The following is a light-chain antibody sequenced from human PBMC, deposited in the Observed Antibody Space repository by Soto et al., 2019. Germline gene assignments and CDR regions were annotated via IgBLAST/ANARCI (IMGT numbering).Light chain of an antibody. J-gene: IGKJ3*01. CDR2: AAS. Sequence: DIQLTQSPSSLSASVGDRVTITCRAGQAIANYLAWYQQKPGKVPKLLIYAASTLQSGVPSRFSGSASGPDFTLTISGLQPEDVANYYCQEYNSAPFTFGPGTKVDIK. CDR3: QEYNSAPFT. CDR1: QAIANY. V-gene: IGKV1-27*01.